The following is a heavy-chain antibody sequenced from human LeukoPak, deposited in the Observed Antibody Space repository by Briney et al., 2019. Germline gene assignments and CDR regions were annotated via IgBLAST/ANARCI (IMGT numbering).Heavy chain of an antibody. CDR2: INWNGGST. Sequence: GGSLRLSCAASGFTFDDYDMSWVCQAPGKGLEWVSDINWNGGSTGYADSVRGRFTISRDNAKNSLYLQMNSLRAEDTALYYCAGGGGWYWGQGTLVTVSS. CDR1: GFTFDDYD. CDR3: AGGGGWY. V-gene: IGHV3-20*04. D-gene: IGHD2-15*01. J-gene: IGHJ4*02.